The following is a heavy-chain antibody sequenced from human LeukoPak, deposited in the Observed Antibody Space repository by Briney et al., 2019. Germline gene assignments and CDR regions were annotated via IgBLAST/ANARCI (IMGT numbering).Heavy chain of an antibody. CDR3: ARNILEWLLGWFDP. V-gene: IGHV6-1*01. CDR2: TYYRSKWYR. J-gene: IGHJ5*02. CDR1: GDSVSSNSAA. Sequence: SQTLSLTCAISGDSVSSNSAAWNWIRQSPSRGLEWLGRTYYRSKWYRGYAVSVKSRITINPDTSKNQFSLQLNSVTPEDTAVYYCARNILEWLLGWFDPWGQGTLVTVSS. D-gene: IGHD3-3*01.